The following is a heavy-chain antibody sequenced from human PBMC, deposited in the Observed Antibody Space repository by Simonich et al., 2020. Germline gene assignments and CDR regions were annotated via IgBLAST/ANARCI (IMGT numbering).Heavy chain of an antibody. CDR2: INPNRGGT. V-gene: IGHV1-2*02. Sequence: QVQLVQSGAEVKKPVASVKVSCKASGYTFTGYNMHWVRQAPGQGFEWMGWINPNRGGTNNAQKFQGRVTMTRDTSISTAYMELSRLRSDDTAVYYCARGALTGDYYYMDVWGKGTTVTVSS. CDR3: ARGALTGDYYYMDV. J-gene: IGHJ6*03. D-gene: IGHD7-27*01. CDR1: GYTFTGYN.